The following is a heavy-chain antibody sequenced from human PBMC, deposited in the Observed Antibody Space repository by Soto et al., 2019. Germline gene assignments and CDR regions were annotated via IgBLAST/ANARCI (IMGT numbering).Heavy chain of an antibody. D-gene: IGHD5-12*01. CDR2: MNPNSGNT. J-gene: IGHJ5*02. V-gene: IGHV1-8*01. CDR3: ARGIVATIFRDNWFDP. Sequence: QVQLVQSGAEVKKPGASVKVSCKASGYTFTSYDINWVRQATGQWLEWMGWMNPNSGNTGYAQKFQGRVTMTRNTSISTAYMELSSLRSEDTAVYYCARGIVATIFRDNWFDPWGQGTLVTVSS. CDR1: GYTFTSYD.